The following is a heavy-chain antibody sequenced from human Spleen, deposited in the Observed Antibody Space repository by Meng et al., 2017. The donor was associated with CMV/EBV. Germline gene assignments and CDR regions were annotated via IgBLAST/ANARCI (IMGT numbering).Heavy chain of an antibody. CDR2: NIPMLDTA. CDR3: ARLEIKVLRFLEWVPGGMDV. Sequence: SVKVSCKASGGTFSNSAISWVRQAPGQGLEWMGGNIPMLDTANDAQKFQGRVTITTDESKSTTYMELSSLRSEDTAVYYCARLEIKVLRFLEWVPGGMDVWGQGTTVTVSS. D-gene: IGHD3-3*01. CDR1: GGTFSNSA. V-gene: IGHV1-69*05. J-gene: IGHJ6*02.